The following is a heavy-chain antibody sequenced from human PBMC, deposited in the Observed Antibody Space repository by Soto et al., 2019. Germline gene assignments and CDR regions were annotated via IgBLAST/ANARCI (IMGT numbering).Heavy chain of an antibody. D-gene: IGHD6-19*01. Sequence: GVSLRLSCAASGFTFSSYAMSWVRQAPGKGLEWVSAISGSGGSTYYADSVKGRFTISRNNSKNTLYLQMNSLRAEDTAVYYCAKQGSYSSGWFDYWGQGTLVTVSS. CDR2: ISGSGGST. V-gene: IGHV3-23*01. J-gene: IGHJ4*02. CDR3: AKQGSYSSGWFDY. CDR1: GFTFSSYA.